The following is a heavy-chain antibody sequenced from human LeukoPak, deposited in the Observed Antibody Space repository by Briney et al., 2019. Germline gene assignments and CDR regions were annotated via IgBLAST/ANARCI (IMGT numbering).Heavy chain of an antibody. V-gene: IGHV4-4*07. D-gene: IGHD5-18*01. Sequence: SETLSLTCTVSGGSTSSYYWSWIRQPAGKGLEWIGRISTSGSTNYSPSLKSRVTMSVDTSRNQFSLKLTSVTAADTAVYYCARDKGWGYRSESWFDSWGQGTLVTVSS. J-gene: IGHJ5*01. CDR2: ISTSGST. CDR1: GGSTSSYY. CDR3: ARDKGWGYRSESWFDS.